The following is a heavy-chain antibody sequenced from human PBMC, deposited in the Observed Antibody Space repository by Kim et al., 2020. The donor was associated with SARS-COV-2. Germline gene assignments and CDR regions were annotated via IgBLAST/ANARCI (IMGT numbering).Heavy chain of an antibody. CDR3: ARGLYYGMDV. Sequence: GGSLRLSCAASGFTVNSDYMNWVRQAPGKGLEWVSFIYSSITTNTYSADSVKGRFTISRDTSKNMLFLEMNSLRAEDTAVYYCARGLYYGMDVWGQGTTVVVSS. CDR2: IYSSITT. CDR1: GFTVNSDY. V-gene: IGHV3-53*01. J-gene: IGHJ6*02.